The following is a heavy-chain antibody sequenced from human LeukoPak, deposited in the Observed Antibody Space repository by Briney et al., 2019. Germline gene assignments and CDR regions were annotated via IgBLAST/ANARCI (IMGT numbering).Heavy chain of an antibody. V-gene: IGHV4-34*01. D-gene: IGHD5-12*01. J-gene: IGHJ4*02. CDR2: INHSGST. Sequence: PSETLSLTSALYGGSFTGHYCSWIRQPPGKGLEWIGEINHSGSTNYNPSLKSRVTISVDTSKNQFSLKLSSVTAADTAVYYCTRNFQSYDLPDNWGQGTLVTVSS. CDR1: GGSFTGHY. CDR3: TRNFQSYDLPDN.